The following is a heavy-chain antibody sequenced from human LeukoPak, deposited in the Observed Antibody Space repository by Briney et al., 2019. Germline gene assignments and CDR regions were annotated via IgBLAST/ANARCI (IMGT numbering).Heavy chain of an antibody. D-gene: IGHD5-18*01. CDR1: GGSISSYY. J-gene: IGHJ6*03. CDR3: ARTTEGGYTYNYFYYYYMDI. Sequence: SETLSLTCTVSGGSISSYYWSWIRQPPGRGLEWIGYIYYSGSTNYNPSLKSRISISVDTSKNQFSLKLSSVTAADTAVYYCARTTEGGYTYNYFYYYYMDIWGKGTTVTISS. CDR2: IYYSGST. V-gene: IGHV4-59*01.